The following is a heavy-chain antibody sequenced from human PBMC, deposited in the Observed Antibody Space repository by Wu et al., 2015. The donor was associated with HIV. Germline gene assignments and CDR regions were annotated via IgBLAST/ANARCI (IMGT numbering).Heavy chain of an antibody. J-gene: IGHJ4*02. Sequence: QVELLQSGAEVKKPGASVKISCEASGYTFTDFYFHWVRQAPGQGLEWVGWINPYSGARDYAQKFQGRVTMTLDTSIRTAYMELSRLRSDDTAVYYCARGEGYSYGHVDYWGQGTLVTVSS. D-gene: IGHD5-18*01. CDR3: ARGEGYSYGHVDY. V-gene: IGHV1-2*02. CDR2: INPYSGAR. CDR1: GYTFTDFY.